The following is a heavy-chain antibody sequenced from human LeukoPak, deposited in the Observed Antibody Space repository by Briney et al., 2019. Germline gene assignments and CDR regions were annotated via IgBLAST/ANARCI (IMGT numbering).Heavy chain of an antibody. D-gene: IGHD3-16*02. CDR2: INHSGST. J-gene: IGHJ4*02. Sequence: PSETLSLTCAVYGGSFSGYYWSWIRQPPGKGLEWIGEINHSGSTNYNPSLKSRVTISVDTSKNQFSLKLSSVTAADTAVYYCARYDVWGTYRAFDYWGQGTLVTVSS. V-gene: IGHV4-34*01. CDR3: ARYDVWGTYRAFDY. CDR1: GGSFSGYY.